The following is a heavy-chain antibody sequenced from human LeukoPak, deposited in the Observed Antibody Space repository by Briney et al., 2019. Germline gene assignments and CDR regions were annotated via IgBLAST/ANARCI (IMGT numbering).Heavy chain of an antibody. CDR2: IRYDGSNE. Sequence: PGGSLRLSCAASGFTFSSYDMHWVRQAPGKGLEWVAFIRYDGSNEYYADSVKGRFTISRDNSKNTLYLQMNSLRAEDTAVYYCAKPYSNGRYYLEYWGQRTLVTVSS. CDR1: GFTFSSYD. V-gene: IGHV3-30*02. D-gene: IGHD6-19*01. CDR3: AKPYSNGRYYLEY. J-gene: IGHJ4*02.